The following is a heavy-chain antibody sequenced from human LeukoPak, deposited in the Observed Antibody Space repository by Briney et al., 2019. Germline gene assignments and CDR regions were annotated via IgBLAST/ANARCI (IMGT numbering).Heavy chain of an antibody. CDR3: ARTSIYYDSSGYRS. V-gene: IGHV4-34*01. Sequence: GSLRLSCAASGFTFTNAWMSWIRQPPGKGLEWIGEINHSGSTNYNPSLKSRVTISVDTSKNQFSLKLSSVTAADTAVYYCARTSIYYDSSGYRSWGQGTLVTVSS. J-gene: IGHJ5*02. D-gene: IGHD3-22*01. CDR1: GFTFTNAW. CDR2: INHSGST.